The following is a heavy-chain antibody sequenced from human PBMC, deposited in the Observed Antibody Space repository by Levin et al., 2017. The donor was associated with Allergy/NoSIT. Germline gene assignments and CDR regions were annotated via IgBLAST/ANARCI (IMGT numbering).Heavy chain of an antibody. CDR3: ARQGNRGYCGSDYLDAFDL. CDR2: IHPADSDT. V-gene: IGHV5-51*01. D-gene: IGHD5-12*01. Sequence: GESLKISCKGFGYSFTTYWIGWVRQMPGEGLEWMGIIHPADSDTRYSPSFQGQATISADKSISTAYLQWSSLKASDTAIYYCARQGNRGYCGSDYLDAFDLWGQGTLVTVSS. CDR1: GYSFTTYW. J-gene: IGHJ3*01.